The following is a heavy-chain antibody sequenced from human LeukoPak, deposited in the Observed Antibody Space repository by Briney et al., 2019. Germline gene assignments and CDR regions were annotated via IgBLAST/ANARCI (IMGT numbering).Heavy chain of an antibody. V-gene: IGHV4-34*01. CDR2: INHSGST. J-gene: IGHJ4*02. CDR3: ARHSYGSNTIDY. CDR1: GGSFSGYY. D-gene: IGHD5-18*01. Sequence: SETLSLTCAVYGGSFSGYYWSWIRQPPGKGLEWIGEINHSGSTNYNPSLKSRVTISVDTSKNQFSLKLSSVTAADTAVYYCARHSYGSNTIDYWGQGTLVTVSS.